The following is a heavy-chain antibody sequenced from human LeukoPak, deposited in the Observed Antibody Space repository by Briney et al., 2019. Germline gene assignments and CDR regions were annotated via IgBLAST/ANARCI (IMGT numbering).Heavy chain of an antibody. Sequence: PGGSLRLSCAASGISFSPYAMHWVRQAPGKGLEWVASISYDGSKKSYADSVKGRFTISRDNSKNTLFLQMNSLRAEDTAVYYCAKDSVRIRGIIPQPSDYWGQGTLVTVSS. CDR2: ISYDGSKK. D-gene: IGHD3-10*01. J-gene: IGHJ4*02. CDR1: GISFSPYA. V-gene: IGHV3-30-3*01. CDR3: AKDSVRIRGIIPQPSDY.